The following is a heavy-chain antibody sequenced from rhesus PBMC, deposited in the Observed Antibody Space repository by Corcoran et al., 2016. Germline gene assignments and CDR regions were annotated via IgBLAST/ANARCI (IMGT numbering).Heavy chain of an antibody. D-gene: IGHD4-29*01. CDR3: ANYDYGSSYDFDY. Sequence: EVQLVESGGGLVQPGGSLRLSCAASGFTFSSYGMTWVRQAPGKGLEWVTYISNGCGRTYYADSVKGRFTISRDNSKNTLSLQMNSLRAEDTAVYYCANYDYGSSYDFDYWGQGVLVTVSS. J-gene: IGHJ4*01. CDR2: ISNGCGRT. CDR1: GFTFSSYG. V-gene: IGHV3S5*01.